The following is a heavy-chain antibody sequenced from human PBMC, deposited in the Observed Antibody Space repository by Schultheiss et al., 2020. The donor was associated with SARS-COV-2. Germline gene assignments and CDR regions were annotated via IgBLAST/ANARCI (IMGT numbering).Heavy chain of an antibody. V-gene: IGHV3-30*18. D-gene: IGHD2-21*01. CDR2: ISYDGSNK. CDR1: GFTFSSYG. Sequence: GGSLRLSCAASGFTFSSYGMHWVRQAPGKGLEWVAVISYDGSNKYYADSVKGRFTISRDNSKNTLYLQMNSLRAEDTGVYYCAKVKGVVVSAIEGYSDYWGQGTVVTGSS. CDR3: AKVKGVVVSAIEGYSDY. J-gene: IGHJ4*02.